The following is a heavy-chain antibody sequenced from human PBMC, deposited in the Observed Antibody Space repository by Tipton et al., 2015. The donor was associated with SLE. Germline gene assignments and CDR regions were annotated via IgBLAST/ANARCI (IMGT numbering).Heavy chain of an antibody. CDR2: IYSGGST. Sequence: SLRLSCAASGFTVSSNYMSWVRQAPGKGLEWVSVIYSGGSTYYADSVKGRFTISRDNSKNTLYLQMNSLRAEDTAVYYCASRPTVTTLFDYWGQGTLVTVSS. V-gene: IGHV3-53*05. CDR1: GFTVSSNY. J-gene: IGHJ4*02. CDR3: ASRPTVTTLFDY. D-gene: IGHD4-11*01.